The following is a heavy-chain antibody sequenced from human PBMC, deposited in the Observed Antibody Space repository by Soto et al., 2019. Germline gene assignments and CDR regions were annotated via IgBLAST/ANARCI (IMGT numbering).Heavy chain of an antibody. CDR2: IRDSGRP. Sequence: QVQLQESGPGLVKPSQTLSVTCTVSGGSVSSDDYSWSWIRQHPGKGLEWIGYIRDSGRPYYNPSLEGRVTISVDTSKNQSSLRLRSVTAADTAVYYCARAMANYFVYWGQGTLVTASS. CDR3: ARAMANYFVY. V-gene: IGHV4-31*03. J-gene: IGHJ4*02. D-gene: IGHD2-8*01. CDR1: GGSVSSDDYS.